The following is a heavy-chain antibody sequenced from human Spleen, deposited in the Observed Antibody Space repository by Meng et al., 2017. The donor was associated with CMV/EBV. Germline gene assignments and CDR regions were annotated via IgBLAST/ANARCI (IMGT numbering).Heavy chain of an antibody. J-gene: IGHJ5*02. CDR3: ARAVVPDATFDP. CDR2: INPNSGAT. D-gene: IGHD3-22*01. V-gene: IGHV1-2*02. Sequence: SCKASGGTFSSYGISWVRQAPGQGLEWMGGINPNSGATNYAQKFQGRVTMTRDTSISTAYMELSRLASEDTAVYYCARAVVPDATFDPWGQGTLVTVSS. CDR1: GGTFSSYG.